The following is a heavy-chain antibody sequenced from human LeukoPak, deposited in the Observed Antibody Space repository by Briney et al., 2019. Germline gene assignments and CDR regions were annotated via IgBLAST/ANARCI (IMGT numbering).Heavy chain of an antibody. V-gene: IGHV4-59*01. CDR1: GGSFSSYY. J-gene: IGHJ4*02. D-gene: IGHD1-1*01. CDR3: ARVYGYNFYYFDY. Sequence: PSETLSLTCAVYGGSFSSYYWSWIRQPPGKGLEWIAYLYYSGNTNYNPSLKSRVTISVDTSKNQFSLKLTSVTAADTALYYCARVYGYNFYYFDYWGQGILVTVSS. CDR2: LYYSGNT.